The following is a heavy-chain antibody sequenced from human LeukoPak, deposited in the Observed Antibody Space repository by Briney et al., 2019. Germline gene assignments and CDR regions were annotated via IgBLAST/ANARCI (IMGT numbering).Heavy chain of an antibody. V-gene: IGHV3-30*18. CDR3: AKDSGSPWIQLWLRS. CDR1: GFTFSSYG. Sequence: GGSLRLSCAASGFTFSSYGMHWVRQAPGKGLEWVAVISYDGSNKYCADSVKGRFTISRDNSKNTLYLQMNSLRAEDTAVYYCAKDSGSPWIQLWLRSWGQGTLVTVSS. D-gene: IGHD5-18*01. CDR2: ISYDGSNK. J-gene: IGHJ4*02.